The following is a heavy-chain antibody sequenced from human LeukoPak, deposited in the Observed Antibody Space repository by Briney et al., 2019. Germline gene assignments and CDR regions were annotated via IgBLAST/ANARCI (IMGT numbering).Heavy chain of an antibody. CDR1: GGTFSSYA. J-gene: IGHJ4*02. Sequence: SVKVSCKSSGGTFSSYAISWVRQAPGQGLEWMGGIIPIFGTANYAQKFQARVTITAGESTSTAYMELSSLRSEDTAVYYCASPVGGRFSYYFDYWGRGTLVTVSS. D-gene: IGHD3-16*01. CDR2: IIPIFGTA. V-gene: IGHV1-69*13. CDR3: ASPVGGRFSYYFDY.